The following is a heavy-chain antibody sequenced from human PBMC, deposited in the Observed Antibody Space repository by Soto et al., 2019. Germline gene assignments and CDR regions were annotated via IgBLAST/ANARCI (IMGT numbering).Heavy chain of an antibody. CDR2: INPSGGST. J-gene: IGHJ3*02. CDR3: ATSRTYYYDSSGYPTGAFDI. Sequence: GASVKVSCKASGYTFTSYYMHWVRQAPGQGLEWMGIINPSGGSTSYAQKFQGRVTMTRDTSTSTVYMELSSLRSEDTAVYYCATSRTYYYDSSGYPTGAFDIWGQGTMVTVS. V-gene: IGHV1-46*01. D-gene: IGHD3-22*01. CDR1: GYTFTSYY.